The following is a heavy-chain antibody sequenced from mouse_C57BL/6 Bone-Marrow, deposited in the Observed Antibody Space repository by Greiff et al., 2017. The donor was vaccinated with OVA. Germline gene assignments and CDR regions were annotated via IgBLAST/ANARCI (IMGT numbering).Heavy chain of an antibody. J-gene: IGHJ2*01. CDR3: ARKKNYYGSSYGY. CDR2: IYPRSGNT. Sequence: VMLVESGAELARPGASVKLSCKASGYTFTSYGISWVKQRTGQGLEWIGEIYPRSGNTYYNEKFKGKATLTADKSSSTAYMELRSLTSEDSAVYFCARKKNYYGSSYGYWGQGTTRTVSS. D-gene: IGHD1-1*01. CDR1: GYTFTSYG. V-gene: IGHV1-81*01.